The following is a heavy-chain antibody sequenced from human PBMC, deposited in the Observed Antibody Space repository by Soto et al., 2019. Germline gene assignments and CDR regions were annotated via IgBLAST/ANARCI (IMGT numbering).Heavy chain of an antibody. CDR2: IYYSGST. J-gene: IGHJ3*02. Sequence: SETLSLTCTVSGGSISSGDYYWSWIRQPPGKGLEWIGYIYYSGSTYYNPSLKSRVTISVDTSKNQFSLKLSSVTAADTAVYYCARDVYDSSGYYYGGGAFDIWGQGTMVTVSS. D-gene: IGHD3-22*01. CDR3: ARDVYDSSGYYYGGGAFDI. V-gene: IGHV4-30-4*01. CDR1: GGSISSGDYY.